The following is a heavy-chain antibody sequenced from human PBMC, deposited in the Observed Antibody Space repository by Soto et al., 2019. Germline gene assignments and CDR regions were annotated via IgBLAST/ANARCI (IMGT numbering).Heavy chain of an antibody. CDR2: IYYSGST. D-gene: IGHD5-12*01. Sequence: PSETLSLTCTVSGGSISSYYWSWIRQPPGKGLEWIGYIYYSGSTNYNPSLKSRVTISVDTSKDQFSLKLSSVTAADTAVYYCARGQSSGYDDNWFDPWGQGTLVTVSS. CDR3: ARGQSSGYDDNWFDP. V-gene: IGHV4-59*01. J-gene: IGHJ5*02. CDR1: GGSISSYY.